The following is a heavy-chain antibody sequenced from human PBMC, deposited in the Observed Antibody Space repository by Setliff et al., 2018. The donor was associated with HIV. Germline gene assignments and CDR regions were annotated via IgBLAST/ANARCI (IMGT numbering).Heavy chain of an antibody. CDR3: ASAPIYFYDGSGYLKY. D-gene: IGHD3-22*01. CDR1: GVSISNYY. V-gene: IGHV4-4*09. CDR2: IFTSGDT. Sequence: PSETLSLTCTVSGVSISNYYWNWIRQPPGKGLEWTGYIFTSGDTNYNPSLRSRVTLSVDTSKNQVSLKLGSVTAADTAVYFCASAPIYFYDGSGYLKYWGQGSQGTSPQ. J-gene: IGHJ4*02.